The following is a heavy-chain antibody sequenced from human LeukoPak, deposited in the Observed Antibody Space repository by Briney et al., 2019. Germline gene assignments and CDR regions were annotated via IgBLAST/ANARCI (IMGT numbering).Heavy chain of an antibody. V-gene: IGHV3-23*01. Sequence: GGSLRLSCAASGFTFSSYAMSWVRQAPGKGLEWVSSISGSGGGTYYADSVKGRFTISRDNSKNTLYLQMNSLRAEDTAVYYCARDDSSSGTDYWGQGTLVTVSS. CDR3: ARDDSSSGTDY. D-gene: IGHD6-19*01. CDR1: GFTFSSYA. CDR2: ISGSGGGT. J-gene: IGHJ4*02.